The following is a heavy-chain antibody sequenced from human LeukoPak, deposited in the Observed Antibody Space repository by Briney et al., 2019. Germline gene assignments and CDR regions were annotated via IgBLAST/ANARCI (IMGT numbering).Heavy chain of an antibody. D-gene: IGHD2-2*01. V-gene: IGHV3-7*01. J-gene: IGHJ6*02. CDR1: GFTFSSYW. CDR2: IKQDGSEK. CDR3: ARAGISTLAYYYGMDV. Sequence: GGSLRLSCAASGFTFSSYWMSWVRQAPGKGLEWVANIKQDGSEKYYVDSVKGRFTISRDNAKNSLYLQMNSLIAEDTAVYYCARAGISTLAYYYGMDVWGQGTTVTVSS.